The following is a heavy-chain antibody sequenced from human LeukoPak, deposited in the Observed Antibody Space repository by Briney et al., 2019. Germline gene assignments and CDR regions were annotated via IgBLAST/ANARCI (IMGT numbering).Heavy chain of an antibody. CDR1: GGTFSSYA. CDR3: ARGVVYGDYQVRFDY. D-gene: IGHD4-17*01. Sequence: ASVKVSCTASGGTFSSYAISWVRQAPGQGLEWMGRIIPILGIANYAQKFQGRVTITADKSTSTAYMELSSLRSEDTAVYYCARGVVYGDYQVRFDYWGQGTLVTVSS. J-gene: IGHJ4*02. V-gene: IGHV1-69*04. CDR2: IIPILGIA.